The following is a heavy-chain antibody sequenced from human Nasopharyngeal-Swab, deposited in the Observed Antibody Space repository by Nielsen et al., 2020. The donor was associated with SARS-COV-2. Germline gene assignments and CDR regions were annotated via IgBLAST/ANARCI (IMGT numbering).Heavy chain of an antibody. D-gene: IGHD6-13*01. CDR2: INNSGRT. Sequence: SQTLSLPCGVYGGSVRGYYWNWIRQPPGKGLEWIGEINNSGRTHYIPSLKSRVTISLDTSQKQFSLKLTSVTAADTAVYYCAEKGYISSWYGYWGPGTLVTVSS. CDR3: AEKGYISSWYGY. CDR1: GGSVRGYY. J-gene: IGHJ4*02. V-gene: IGHV4-34*01.